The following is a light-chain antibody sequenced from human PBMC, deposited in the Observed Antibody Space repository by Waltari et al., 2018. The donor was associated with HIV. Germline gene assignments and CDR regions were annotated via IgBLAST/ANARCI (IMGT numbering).Light chain of an antibody. CDR1: RSDVGDNY. Sequence: QSVLTQPPSLSAAPRQNVTISCSGRRSDVGDNYVSSYQPRPGTAPRLLIYENQKRPLGSPNRFSGSKSGTSATLGITGLQTGDEADYYCGTWHSSLSAGIFGGGTKLTVL. V-gene: IGLV1-51*02. CDR2: ENQ. CDR3: GTWHSSLSAGI. J-gene: IGLJ2*01.